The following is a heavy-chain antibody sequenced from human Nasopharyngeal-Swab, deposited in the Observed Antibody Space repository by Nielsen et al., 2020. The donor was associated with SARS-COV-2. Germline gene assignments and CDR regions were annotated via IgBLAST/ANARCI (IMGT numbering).Heavy chain of an antibody. J-gene: IGHJ4*02. D-gene: IGHD1-7*01. CDR2: VYYDGTT. V-gene: IGHV4-59*01. CDR1: GDYISSYH. Sequence: SETLSLTCSVSGDYISSYHWSWVRLPPRSGLEWIGYVYYDGTTKYNPSLKSRVTISVDTSKSQFSLKLSSVTAADTAVYYCARAPELYYFDCWGQGTLVTVSS. CDR3: ARAPELYYFDC.